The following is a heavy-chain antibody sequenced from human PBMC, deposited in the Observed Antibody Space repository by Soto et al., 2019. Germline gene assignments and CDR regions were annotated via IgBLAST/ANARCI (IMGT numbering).Heavy chain of an antibody. D-gene: IGHD6-13*01. Sequence: ASVKVSCKASGYTFTRSGISWVRQAPGQGLEWMGWISTYNGDTNYAQTFQGRVTMTTDTSTSTVYMGLRSLRSDDTAVYYCAKEHHYSSSWSEFDYWGQGTLVTVSS. J-gene: IGHJ4*02. CDR2: ISTYNGDT. V-gene: IGHV1-18*01. CDR1: GYTFTRSG. CDR3: AKEHHYSSSWSEFDY.